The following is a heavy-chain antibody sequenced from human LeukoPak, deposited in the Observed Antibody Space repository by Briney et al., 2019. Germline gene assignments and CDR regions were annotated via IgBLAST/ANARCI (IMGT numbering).Heavy chain of an antibody. CDR1: GYTFTDYY. CDR2: IYPNSGGT. J-gene: IGHJ4*02. V-gene: IGHV1-2*02. D-gene: IGHD6-13*01. CDR3: ARGGPAAGQGFFDY. Sequence: ASVKVSCKASGYTFTDYYMHWVRQAPGQGLEWMEWIYPNSGGTDYAQKFQGRVTMTTDTSISTAYMELNRLRSDDTAVYFCARGGPAAGQGFFDYWGQGPLVTVSS.